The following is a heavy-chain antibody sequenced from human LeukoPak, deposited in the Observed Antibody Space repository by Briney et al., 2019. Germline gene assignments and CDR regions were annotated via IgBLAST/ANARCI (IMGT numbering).Heavy chain of an antibody. D-gene: IGHD5-12*01. J-gene: IGHJ4*02. CDR2: IIPILGTA. V-gene: IGHV1-69*05. Sequence: GASVKVSCKASGGTFSSFAISWVRQAPGQGLEWMGGIIPILGTANYAQKFQGRVTITTDESTSTAYMELSSLRSEDTAVYYCARDGGYDPGPFDYWGQGTLVTVSS. CDR3: ARDGGYDPGPFDY. CDR1: GGTFSSFA.